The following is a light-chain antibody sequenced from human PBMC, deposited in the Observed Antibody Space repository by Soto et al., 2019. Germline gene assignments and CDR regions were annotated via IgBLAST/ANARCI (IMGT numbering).Light chain of an antibody. CDR3: CSYEGAVTFPHV. V-gene: IGLV1-40*01. Sequence: QSVLTQPPSVSGAPGQRVTISCTGSNSNIGAGYDVHWYQQLPGTAPKLLIYGNSNRPSGVPDRFSGSKSVTSASLAITGLQAEDEADYYCCSYEGAVTFPHVFGTGTKVTVL. CDR2: GNS. J-gene: IGLJ1*01. CDR1: NSNIGAGYD.